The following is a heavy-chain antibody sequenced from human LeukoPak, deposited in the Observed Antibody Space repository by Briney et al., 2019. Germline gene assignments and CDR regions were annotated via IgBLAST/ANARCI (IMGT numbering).Heavy chain of an antibody. CDR1: GFTFDDYT. D-gene: IGHD2-15*01. CDR2: ISWDGGST. Sequence: PGGSLRLSCAASGFTFDDYTMHWVRQAPEKGLEWVSLISWDGGSTYYADSVKGRFTISRDNSKNSLYLQMNSLRTEDTALYYCAKDNGLLGYCSGGSCYLDYWGQGTLVTVSS. CDR3: AKDNGLLGYCSGGSCYLDY. J-gene: IGHJ4*02. V-gene: IGHV3-43*01.